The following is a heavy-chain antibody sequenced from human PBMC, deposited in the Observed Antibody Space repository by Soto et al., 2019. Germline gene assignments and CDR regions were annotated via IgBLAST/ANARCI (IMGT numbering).Heavy chain of an antibody. V-gene: IGHV4-39*01. Sequence: QPQLQESGPGLVKPSETLSLTCTVFGDSFSSGTDYWGWIRQPPGKGLEWIGSLYSSGNTYYNASLKSRVTMFVDTSKNQLSLKLSSVTAADTAVYYCARQPVLGFLEWLNAMDVWGKGTTVTVSS. J-gene: IGHJ6*03. CDR2: LYSSGNT. CDR1: GDSFSSGTDY. D-gene: IGHD3-3*01. CDR3: ARQPVLGFLEWLNAMDV.